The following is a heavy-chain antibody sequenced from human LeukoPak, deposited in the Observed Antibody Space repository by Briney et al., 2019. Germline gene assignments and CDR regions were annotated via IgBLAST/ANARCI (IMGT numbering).Heavy chain of an antibody. CDR1: GYTFTTYW. D-gene: IGHD2-2*01. Sequence: GESLKISCKVSGYTFTTYWIGWVRQMPGKGLEWMGIIYPGDSDTRYSPSFQGQVTISADKSISTAYLQWSSLKASDTAMYYCARREVGYCSSTSCSVDYWGQGTLVTVSS. CDR3: ARREVGYCSSTSCSVDY. J-gene: IGHJ4*02. V-gene: IGHV5-51*01. CDR2: IYPGDSDT.